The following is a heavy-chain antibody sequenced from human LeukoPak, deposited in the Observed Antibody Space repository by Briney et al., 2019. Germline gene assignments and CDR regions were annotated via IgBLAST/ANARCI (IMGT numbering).Heavy chain of an antibody. J-gene: IGHJ4*02. Sequence: PGGSLRLSCAASGFTFSSYAMSWVRQAPGKGLEWVSAISGSGGSTYYADSVKGRFTISRDNSKNTLYLQMNSLKTEDTAVYYCTTDRTTARNYWGQGTLVTVSS. CDR1: GFTFSSYA. V-gene: IGHV3-23*01. CDR3: TTDRTTARNY. CDR2: ISGSGGST. D-gene: IGHD1-7*01.